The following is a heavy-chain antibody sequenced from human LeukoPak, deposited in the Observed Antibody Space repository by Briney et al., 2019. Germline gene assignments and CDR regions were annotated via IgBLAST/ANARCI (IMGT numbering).Heavy chain of an antibody. Sequence: PGGSLRLSCAASGVSFSGYAMDWVRQAPGKGLEWVAFIQYDGSQKSYVDSVKGRFTISRDNSKNTLYLQINRLRADDTALYYCASGYNYGFDYWGQGTLVTVSS. V-gene: IGHV3-30*02. CDR2: IQYDGSQK. D-gene: IGHD5-24*01. CDR1: GVSFSGYA. CDR3: ASGYNYGFDY. J-gene: IGHJ4*02.